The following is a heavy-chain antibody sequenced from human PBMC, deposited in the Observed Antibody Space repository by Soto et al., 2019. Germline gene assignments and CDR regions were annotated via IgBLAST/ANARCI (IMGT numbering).Heavy chain of an antibody. CDR1: GFTFSSYW. CDR2: INSDGSST. V-gene: IGHV3-74*01. CDR3: AIVLWVGWSADACDI. J-gene: IGHJ3*02. D-gene: IGHD3-3*01. Sequence: EVQLVESGGGLVQPGGSLRLSCAASGFTFSSYWMHWVRQAPGKGLVWVSRINSDGSSTSYADSVKGRFTISRDNAKNTLYLQRKSLRAEDTAVYYCAIVLWVGWSADACDIWGQGTMVTVSS.